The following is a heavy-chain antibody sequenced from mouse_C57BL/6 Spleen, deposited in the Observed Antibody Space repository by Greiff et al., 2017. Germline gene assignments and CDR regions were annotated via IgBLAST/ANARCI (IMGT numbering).Heavy chain of an antibody. CDR1: GFSLSTSNMG. Sequence: QVTLKVSGPGILQPSQTLSLTCSFSGFSLSTSNMGIGWIRQPSGKGLEWLAHIWWNDDKYSNPSLKSLLTISTDTSHNQVIIKITSVDTADTATYYCAQAPYYYGSYDYWGQGTTLTVSS. V-gene: IGHV8-5*01. J-gene: IGHJ2*01. CDR2: IWWNDDK. CDR3: AQAPYYYGSYDY. D-gene: IGHD1-1*01.